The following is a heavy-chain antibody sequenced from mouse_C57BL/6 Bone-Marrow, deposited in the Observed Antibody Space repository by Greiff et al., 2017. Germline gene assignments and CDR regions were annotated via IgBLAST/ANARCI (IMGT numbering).Heavy chain of an antibody. Sequence: VKLQQPGAELVMPGASVKLSCKASGYTFTSYWMHWVKQRPGQGLEWIGEIDPSDSYTNYNQKFKGKSTLTVDKSSSTAYMQRSSLTSEDSAVYYCARERLTGDFDYWGQGTTLTVSS. CDR3: ARERLTGDFDY. J-gene: IGHJ2*01. CDR2: IDPSDSYT. CDR1: GYTFTSYW. D-gene: IGHD4-1*01. V-gene: IGHV1-69*01.